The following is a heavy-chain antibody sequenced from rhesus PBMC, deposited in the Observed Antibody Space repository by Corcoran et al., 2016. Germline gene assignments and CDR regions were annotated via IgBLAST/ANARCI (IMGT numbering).Heavy chain of an antibody. J-gene: IGHJ4*01. V-gene: IGHV4-122*02. D-gene: IGHD6-13*01. CDR2: ITYSGST. CDR1: GGSISSGYYY. CDR3: ARGGGMNPFDY. Sequence: QVQLQESGPGLVKPSETLSLTCAVSGGSISSGYYYWSWIRQPPGKGLEWIGYITYSGSTSHKPSLNSRVTISRDTSKNQFSLKLSSVTAADTAVYYCARGGGMNPFDYWGQGVLVTVSS.